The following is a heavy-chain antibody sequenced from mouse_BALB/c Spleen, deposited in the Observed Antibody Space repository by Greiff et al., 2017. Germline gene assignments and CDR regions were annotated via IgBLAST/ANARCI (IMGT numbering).Heavy chain of an antibody. CDR2: IYPYNGGT. Sequence: VQLKQSGPELVKPGASVKISCKASGYTFTDYNMHWVKQSHGKSLEWIGYIYPYNGGTGYNQKFKSKATLTVDNSSSTAYMELRSLTSEDSAVYYCASGGYDVLDYWGQGTTLTVSS. J-gene: IGHJ2*01. CDR1: GYTFTDYN. D-gene: IGHD2-2*01. CDR3: ASGGYDVLDY. V-gene: IGHV1S29*02.